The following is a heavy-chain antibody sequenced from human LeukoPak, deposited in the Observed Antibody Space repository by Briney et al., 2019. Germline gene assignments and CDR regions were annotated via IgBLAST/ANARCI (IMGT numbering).Heavy chain of an antibody. CDR3: AREPTSGREPTSGRPLDY. Sequence: SETLSLTYTVSGGSISGYFWTWIRQPAGKGLEWIERIYSSGSNNYNPSLKSRVTMSLDTSKNHFSLNLTSVTAADTAVYYCAREPTSGREPTSGRPLDYWGQGTLVSVFS. J-gene: IGHJ4*02. D-gene: IGHD5-12*01. CDR2: IYSSGSN. V-gene: IGHV4-4*07. CDR1: GGSISGYF.